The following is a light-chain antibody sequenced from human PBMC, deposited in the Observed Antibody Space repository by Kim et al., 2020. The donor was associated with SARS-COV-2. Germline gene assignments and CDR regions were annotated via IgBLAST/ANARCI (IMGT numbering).Light chain of an antibody. V-gene: IGKV3-11*01. J-gene: IGKJ2*01. CDR1: QSVSSY. Sequence: SLSPGETATLSCRASQSVSSYLAWYQQKPGQAPRLLIYDASNRATGIPARFSGSGSGTDFTLTISSLEPEDFAVYYCQQRSNWPPAFGQGTKLEI. CDR3: QQRSNWPPA. CDR2: DAS.